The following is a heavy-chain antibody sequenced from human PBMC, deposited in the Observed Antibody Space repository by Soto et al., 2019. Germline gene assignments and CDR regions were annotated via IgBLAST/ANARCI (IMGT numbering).Heavy chain of an antibody. V-gene: IGHV4-59*08. Sequence: SETLSLTCTVSGGSISSYYWSWIRQPPGRGLEWIGYFYYSGSTNYNPSLKSRVTISVDTSKNQFSLKLSSVTAADTAVYYCARHHCSGGSCYTPIGQLGGNWFDPWGQGTLVTVSS. CDR2: FYYSGST. J-gene: IGHJ5*02. D-gene: IGHD2-15*01. CDR3: ARHHCSGGSCYTPIGQLGGNWFDP. CDR1: GGSISSYY.